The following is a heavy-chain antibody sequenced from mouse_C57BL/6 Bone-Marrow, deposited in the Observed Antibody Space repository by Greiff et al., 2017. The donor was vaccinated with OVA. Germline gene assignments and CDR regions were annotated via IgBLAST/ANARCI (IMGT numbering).Heavy chain of an antibody. CDR2: ISSGGSYT. V-gene: IGHV5-6*01. CDR1: GFTFSSYG. CDR3: ARRWLLRRYYFDY. D-gene: IGHD2-3*01. Sequence: EVQVVESGGDLVKPGGSLKLSCAASGFTFSSYGMSWVRQTPDKRLEWVATISSGGSYTYYPDSGKGRFTISRDKVKNTLYLQMSSLKSEDTAIYYCARRWLLRRYYFDYWGQGTTLTVSS. J-gene: IGHJ2*01.